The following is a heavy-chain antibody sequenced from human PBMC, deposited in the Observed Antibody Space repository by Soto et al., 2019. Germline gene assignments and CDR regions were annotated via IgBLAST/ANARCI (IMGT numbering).Heavy chain of an antibody. J-gene: IGHJ4*02. CDR3: ARALITKVDY. V-gene: IGHV4-30-2*01. D-gene: IGHD3-10*01. CDR1: GGSISSGGYS. Sequence: QLQLQESGSGLVKPSQTLSLTCAVSGGSISSGGYSWSWIRQPPGKGLEWIGYIYHSGSTYYNPSLKNRVTISVDRSKSQCSLKLSSVTAADTAVYYCARALITKVDYWGQGTLVTVSS. CDR2: IYHSGST.